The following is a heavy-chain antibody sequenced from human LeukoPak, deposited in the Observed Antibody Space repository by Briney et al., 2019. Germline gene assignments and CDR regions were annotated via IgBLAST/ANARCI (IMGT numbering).Heavy chain of an antibody. CDR1: GGSISSYY. CDR2: IYYSGST. Sequence: PSETLSLTCTVSGGSISSYYWSWIRQPPGKGLEWIGYIYYSGSTYYNPSLKSRVTISVDTSKNQFSLKLSSVTAADTAVYYCASGYSSSWHWVRWGQGTLVTVSS. D-gene: IGHD6-13*01. V-gene: IGHV4-59*01. J-gene: IGHJ4*02. CDR3: ASGYSSSWHWVR.